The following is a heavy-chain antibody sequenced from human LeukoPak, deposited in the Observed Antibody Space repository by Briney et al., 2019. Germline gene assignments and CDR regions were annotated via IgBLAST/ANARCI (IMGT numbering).Heavy chain of an antibody. CDR2: ISHDETNK. V-gene: IGHV3-30*18. D-gene: IGHD6-19*01. CDR3: AKDQIGWAPGYSSGPLDC. Sequence: GGSLRLSCAAFGFTFSMCGIHWVRQAPGKGLEWVAVISHDETNKDYADTVKGRFTISRENSRNTVCLQMNSLRAEDTAVYYCAKDQIGWAPGYSSGPLDCWGQGTLVTVSS. CDR1: GFTFSMCG. J-gene: IGHJ4*02.